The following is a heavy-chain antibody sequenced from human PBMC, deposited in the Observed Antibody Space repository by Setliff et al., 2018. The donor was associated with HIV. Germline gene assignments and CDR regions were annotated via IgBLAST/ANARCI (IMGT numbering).Heavy chain of an antibody. CDR2: LYYTGRA. D-gene: IGHD5-12*01. CDR3: ARDGYNYKKGTSYMDV. J-gene: IGHJ6*03. CDR1: GGSINNYF. V-gene: IGHV4-59*01. Sequence: SETLSLTCTVSGGSINNYFWSWIRQPPGKGLEWLGCLYYTGRANYNPSLKSRLPVSVDTSKTKFSLKRSSVTAADTAVYYCARDGYNYKKGTSYMDVWGKGTTVTVSS.